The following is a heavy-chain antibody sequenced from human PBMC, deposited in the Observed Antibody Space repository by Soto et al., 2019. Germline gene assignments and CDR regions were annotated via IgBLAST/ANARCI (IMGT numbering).Heavy chain of an antibody. CDR3: ARENWNYDCDY. D-gene: IGHD1-7*01. CDR1: GYIFTGYY. V-gene: IGHV1-2*02. Sequence: ASVKVSCKGFGYIFTGYYIHWVRQAPGQGLEWMGWINPASGGTNYAQKFQGRVTMTRVMSFSTAYMELSRLGSDDTAVYYCARENWNYDCDYWGQGTLVTVSS. J-gene: IGHJ4*02. CDR2: INPASGGT.